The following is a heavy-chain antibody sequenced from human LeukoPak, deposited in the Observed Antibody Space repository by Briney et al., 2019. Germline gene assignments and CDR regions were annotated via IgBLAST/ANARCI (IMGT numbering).Heavy chain of an antibody. D-gene: IGHD3-22*01. CDR1: GHIFTTHY. CDR3: ARDKDSSGYIDY. CDR2: VNTDNTKS. J-gene: IGHJ4*02. Sequence: ASVKVSCKTSGHIFTTHYIHWMRQAPGQRLEWLGRVNTDNTKSEYSQKFQGRVTMTRDTSTSTVYMELSSLRSEDTAVYYCARDKDSSGYIDYWGQGTLVTVSS. V-gene: IGHV1-3*04.